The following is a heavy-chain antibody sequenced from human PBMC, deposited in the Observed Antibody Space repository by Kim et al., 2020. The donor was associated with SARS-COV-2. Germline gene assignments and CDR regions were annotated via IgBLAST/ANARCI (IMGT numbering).Heavy chain of an antibody. J-gene: IGHJ4*02. CDR2: IYSGGRT. V-gene: IGHV3-66*01. CDR1: GFTVISNY. D-gene: IGHD6-25*01. CDR3: ARDLAAAGDF. Sequence: GGSLRLSCAASGFTVISNYMTWVRQAPGKGLEWVSVIYSGGRTYYSDSVKGRFTISRDNSKNTLYLQMNSLRVEDTAVYYCARDLAAAGDFWGQGTLVTVSS.